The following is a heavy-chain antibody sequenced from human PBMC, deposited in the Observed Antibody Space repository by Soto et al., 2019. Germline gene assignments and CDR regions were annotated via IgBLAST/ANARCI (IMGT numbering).Heavy chain of an antibody. CDR2: FSFYVRRDNT. D-gene: IGHD1-1*01. Sequence: EVQLLESGGGLVQPGGSLRLSCVGSGFTFSSYYMTWVRQAPGRGLEWVSSFSFYVRRDNTYYADSVKVWFTISRDNSRNTVSLQKDNLRVEDTTVSYCAKSLYHDDGGPNDTWGQSTLVPVSP. CDR3: AKSLYHDDGGPNDT. CDR1: GFTFSSYY. V-gene: IGHV3-23*01. J-gene: IGHJ5*02.